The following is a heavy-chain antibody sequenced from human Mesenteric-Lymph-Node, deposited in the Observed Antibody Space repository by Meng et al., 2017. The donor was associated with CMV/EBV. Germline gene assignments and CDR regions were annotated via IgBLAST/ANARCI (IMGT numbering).Heavy chain of an antibody. J-gene: IGHJ4*02. CDR1: GFTFSSYS. D-gene: IGHD3-22*01. Sequence: GGSLRLSCAASGFTFSSYSMNWVRQAPGKGLEWVSYISGPSDTIYYADSVKGRFTISRDNAKTSLYLQMISLKAEDTAVYYCARWIHSSGYYSIDYWGQGTLVTVSS. V-gene: IGHV3-48*04. CDR3: ARWIHSSGYYSIDY. CDR2: ISGPSDTI.